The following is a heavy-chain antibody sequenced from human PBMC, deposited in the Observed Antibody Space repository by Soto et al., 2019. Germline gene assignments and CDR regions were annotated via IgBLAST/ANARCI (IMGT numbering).Heavy chain of an antibody. J-gene: IGHJ6*03. CDR2: INHLGRI. V-gene: IGHV4-34*01. CDR1: GGCLSDYF. Sequence: QVQLQQWGAGLLKPSETLSLTGVVSGGCLSDYFWSWIRQPPGMAPDWIGEINHLGRINYNASLKSPVTMSVDTSKTQFSITLNSVTAPDAATQYCAGGRISHGEYYSYIAVWYRRTTVTVS. CDR3: AGGRISHGEYYSYIAV. D-gene: IGHD2-21*01.